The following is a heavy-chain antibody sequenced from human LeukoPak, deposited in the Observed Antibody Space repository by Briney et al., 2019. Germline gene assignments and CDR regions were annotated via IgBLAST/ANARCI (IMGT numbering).Heavy chain of an antibody. CDR2: IYSGGST. CDR3: ARVAARPYYFDY. D-gene: IGHD6-6*01. CDR1: GFTFSSNY. Sequence: GGSLRLFCAASGFTFSSNYMSWVRQAPGKGLEGVSVIYSGGSTYYSDSVKGRFTISRDNSMNTLYLKMKKLRSQDTALYLFARVAARPYYFDYWGQGTLVTVSS. V-gene: IGHV3-53*01. J-gene: IGHJ4*02.